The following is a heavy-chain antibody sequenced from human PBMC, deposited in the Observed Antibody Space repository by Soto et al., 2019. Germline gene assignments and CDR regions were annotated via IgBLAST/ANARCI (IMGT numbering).Heavy chain of an antibody. CDR3: AGSSSFYSPFDY. D-gene: IGHD2-2*01. CDR1: GCTFSSYG. V-gene: IGHV1-18*01. CDR2: INAYNGNT. Sequence: GASVKVSCKASGCTFSSYGISWVRQAPGQGLEWLGWINAYNGNTNYAQKFQGRVTITTDTSTSTAYMELKSLRSDDTAVYYCAGSSSFYSPFDYWGQGTLVTVSS. J-gene: IGHJ4*01.